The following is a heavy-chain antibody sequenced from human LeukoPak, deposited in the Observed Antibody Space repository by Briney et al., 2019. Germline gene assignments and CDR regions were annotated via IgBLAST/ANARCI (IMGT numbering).Heavy chain of an antibody. J-gene: IGHJ4*02. Sequence: PSETLSLTCTVSGGSISSSSYYWGWIRQPPGKGLEWIGSIYYSGSTYYNPSLKSRVTISVDTSKNQFSLKLSSVTAADTAVYYCASKYYDILTGYAYFDYWGQGTLVTVSS. CDR3: ASKYYDILTGYAYFDY. CDR2: IYYSGST. D-gene: IGHD3-9*01. V-gene: IGHV4-39*01. CDR1: GGSISSSSYY.